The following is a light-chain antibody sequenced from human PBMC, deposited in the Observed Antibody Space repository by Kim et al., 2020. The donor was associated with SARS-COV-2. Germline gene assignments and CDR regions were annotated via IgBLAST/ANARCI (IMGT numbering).Light chain of an antibody. Sequence: GSVGDRGTITCRASQGIRNDLGWDQQKPGKAPKRRIYAAASWQSGVPSRFSGSGSGTEFTLTISSRQPEDFATYYCLQHNSYPLTFGGGTKVDIK. CDR2: AAA. V-gene: IGKV1-17*01. J-gene: IGKJ4*01. CDR1: QGIRND. CDR3: LQHNSYPLT.